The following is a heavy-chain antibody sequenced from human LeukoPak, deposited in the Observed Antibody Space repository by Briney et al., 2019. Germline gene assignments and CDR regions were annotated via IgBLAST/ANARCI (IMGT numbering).Heavy chain of an antibody. Sequence: GASVKVSCKASGYTFTSYYMYWVRQAPGQGLEWMGMINPSGGSTTYAQKFQGRVTMTRDTSTSTVYMELSSLRSEDTAVYYCARDIRGRSPMVVGQVDPGGNWFDPWGQGTLVTVSS. J-gene: IGHJ5*02. CDR2: INPSGGST. V-gene: IGHV1-46*01. D-gene: IGHD2-15*01. CDR1: GYTFTSYY. CDR3: ARDIRGRSPMVVGQVDPGGNWFDP.